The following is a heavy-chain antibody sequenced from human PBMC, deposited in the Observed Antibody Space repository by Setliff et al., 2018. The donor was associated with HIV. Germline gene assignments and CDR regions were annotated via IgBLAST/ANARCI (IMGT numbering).Heavy chain of an antibody. V-gene: IGHV4-31*03. D-gene: IGHD4-17*01. CDR3: ARVFHSLPTGLNDPFDM. Sequence: PSETLSLTCTVSGGSMNSGGYYWTWIRQHPGKGPEWIGYIYASGSPDYNPSLESRVTISSDTSKNQFSLKLKSVTGADTAVYYCARVFHSLPTGLNDPFDMWGQGTLVTVSS. CDR1: GGSMNSGGYY. J-gene: IGHJ3*02. CDR2: IYASGSP.